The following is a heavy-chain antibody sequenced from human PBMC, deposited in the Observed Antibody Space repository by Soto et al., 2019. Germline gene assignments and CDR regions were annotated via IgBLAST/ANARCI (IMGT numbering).Heavy chain of an antibody. CDR1: GGTLNGNF. Sequence: QVQLQQWGAGLLKPSETLSLTCAVYGGTLNGNFWGWIRQPPGKRLEWIGEIKPNGDTNYNSSLKSRVTISVDTCKNQFSLKLTSVTAADTAVYYCARERDSLLAASYCFAHGGQGTVVTVSS. CDR3: ARERDSLLAASYCFAH. V-gene: IGHV4-34*01. D-gene: IGHD5-12*01. CDR2: IKPNGDT. J-gene: IGHJ4*02.